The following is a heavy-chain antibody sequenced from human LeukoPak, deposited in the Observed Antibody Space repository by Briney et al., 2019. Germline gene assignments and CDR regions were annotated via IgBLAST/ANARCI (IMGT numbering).Heavy chain of an antibody. CDR3: ARGDEYSSTPWYYYYVDV. V-gene: IGHV4-34*01. CDR2: ISRGGST. CDR1: GGSFGGYY. Sequence: SETLSLTCAVYGGSFGGYYWSWIRQPPGKGLEWIGEISRGGSTNYNPSLKTRVTISLDTSKNQFSLKLSSVTAADTAVYYCARGDEYSSTPWYYYYVDVWGKGITVTVSS. J-gene: IGHJ6*03. D-gene: IGHD6-6*01.